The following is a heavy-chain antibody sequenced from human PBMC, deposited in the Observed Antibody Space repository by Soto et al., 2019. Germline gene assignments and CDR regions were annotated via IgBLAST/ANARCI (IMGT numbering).Heavy chain of an antibody. V-gene: IGHV4-31*03. Sequence: SETLSLTCTVSGGSISRGGYYLSWIRQHPGKGLEWIGYIYYSGGTYYNPSLKSRVTISVDTSENQFSLRLSSVTAADTAVYYCARKDSGYADYMDVWGKGTTVTVSS. J-gene: IGHJ6*03. D-gene: IGHD5-12*01. CDR1: GGSISRGGYY. CDR3: ARKDSGYADYMDV. CDR2: IYYSGGT.